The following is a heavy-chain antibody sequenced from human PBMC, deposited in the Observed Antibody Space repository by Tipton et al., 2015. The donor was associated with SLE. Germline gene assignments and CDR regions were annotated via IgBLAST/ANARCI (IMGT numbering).Heavy chain of an antibody. V-gene: IGHV4-34*01. D-gene: IGHD3/OR15-3a*01. CDR2: INHSGGT. J-gene: IGHJ6*03. Sequence: TLSLTCAVYGGSFSGYYWSWIRQPPGKGLEWIAEINHSGGTNYNPSLKSRVTISVDTSKNQFSLKETSVTAADTAVYYCARAPGLDRDYSYFYYMDVWGKGTTVTVSS. CDR3: ARAPGLDRDYSYFYYMDV. CDR1: GGSFSGYY.